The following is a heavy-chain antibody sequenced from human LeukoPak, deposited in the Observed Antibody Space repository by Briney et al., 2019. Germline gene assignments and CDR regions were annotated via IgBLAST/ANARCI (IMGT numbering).Heavy chain of an antibody. CDR2: INSDGSST. CDR1: GFTFSSYW. J-gene: IGHJ4*02. Sequence: GGSLRLSRAASGFTFSSYWMHCVPPAPGKGLVWVSRINSDGSSTSYADSVKGRFTISRDNAKNTLYLQMNSLRAEDTAVYYCARVAGTSGWYFDYWGQGTLVTVSS. D-gene: IGHD6-19*01. V-gene: IGHV3-74*01. CDR3: ARVAGTSGWYFDY.